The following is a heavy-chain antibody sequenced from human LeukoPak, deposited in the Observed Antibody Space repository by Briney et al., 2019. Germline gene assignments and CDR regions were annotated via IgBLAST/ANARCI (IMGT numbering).Heavy chain of an antibody. Sequence: PGGSLRLSCAASGFTFSSYAMSWVRQAPGKGLEWVSAISGSGGSTYYADSVKGRFTISRDNSKNTLYLQMNSLRAEDTAVYYCAEVNSGYDLSHFDYWGQGTLVTVSS. D-gene: IGHD5-12*01. CDR1: GFTFSSYA. J-gene: IGHJ4*02. CDR2: ISGSGGST. CDR3: AEVNSGYDLSHFDY. V-gene: IGHV3-23*01.